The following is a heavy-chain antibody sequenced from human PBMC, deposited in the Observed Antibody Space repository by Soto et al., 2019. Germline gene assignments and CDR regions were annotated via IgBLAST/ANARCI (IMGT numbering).Heavy chain of an antibody. V-gene: IGHV4-39*01. D-gene: IGHD4-17*01. J-gene: IGHJ6*02. CDR3: RVCDGDASFSCYYGVDV. CDR2: IYYSGST. CDR1: GGSISGSSYY. Sequence: QLQLQESGPGLVKPSETLSLTCTVSGGSISGSSYYWGWIRQPPGKGLEWIGSIYYSGSTYYNPSLTRRVTISVDTSKNQFPRKLISVTAANTALYYCRVCDGDASFSCYYGVDVWGQGTTVTVSS.